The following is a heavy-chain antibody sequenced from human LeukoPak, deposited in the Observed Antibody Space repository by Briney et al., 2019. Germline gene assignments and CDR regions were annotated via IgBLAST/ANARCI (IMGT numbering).Heavy chain of an antibody. J-gene: IGHJ4*02. Sequence: ASVKVSCKASGYTFTGFGITWVRQAPGQGPEWMGWISIGDGNTHYGQKFQDRVSMTRDIGSNTAFLELRSLRSDDTAVYFCSRSYHSTSWYCFDLWGQGTLATVSS. D-gene: IGHD2-2*01. CDR2: ISIGDGNT. CDR1: GYTFTGFG. V-gene: IGHV1-18*01. CDR3: SRSYHSTSWYCFDL.